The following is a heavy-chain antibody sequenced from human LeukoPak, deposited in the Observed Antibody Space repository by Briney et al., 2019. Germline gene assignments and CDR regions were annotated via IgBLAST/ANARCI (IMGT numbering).Heavy chain of an antibody. CDR1: GGSFSGYY. J-gene: IGHJ5*02. Sequence: SETLSLTCAVYGGSFSGYYWSWIRQPPGKGLEWIGEINHSGSTNYNPSLKSRVTISVDTSKNQFSLKLSSVTAVDTAVYYCAREASTYYDFWSGYYGKGLFDPWGQGTLVTVSS. D-gene: IGHD3-3*01. V-gene: IGHV4-34*01. CDR3: AREASTYYDFWSGYYGKGLFDP. CDR2: INHSGST.